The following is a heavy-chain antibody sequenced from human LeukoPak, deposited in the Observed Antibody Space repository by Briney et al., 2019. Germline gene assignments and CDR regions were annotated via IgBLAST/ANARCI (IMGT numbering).Heavy chain of an antibody. J-gene: IGHJ4*02. Sequence: PSETLSLTCTVSGGSISSSSYYWGRNRQPPGKGLVWIGSIYYSGSTYYNPSLKSRVTISVDTSKNQFSLKLSSVTAADTAVYYCARQQSAGAFDYWGQGTLVTVSS. D-gene: IGHD3-10*01. V-gene: IGHV4-39*01. CDR3: ARQQSAGAFDY. CDR2: IYYSGST. CDR1: GGSISSSSYY.